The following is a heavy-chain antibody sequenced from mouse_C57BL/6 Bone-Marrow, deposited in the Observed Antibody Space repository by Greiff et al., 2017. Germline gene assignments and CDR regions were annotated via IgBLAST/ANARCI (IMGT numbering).Heavy chain of an antibody. D-gene: IGHD1-1*01. CDR1: GYTFTSYW. J-gene: IGHJ1*03. CDR2: INPSNGGT. V-gene: IGHV1-53*01. CDR3: AGRGCCYGTPYWYFDV. Sequence: QVQLQQPGTELVKPGASVKLSCKASGYTFTSYWMHWVKQRPGQGLEWIGNINPSNGGTNYNEKFKSKATLTVDKSSSTAYMQLISLTSENSAVYYCAGRGCCYGTPYWYFDVWGTGTTVTVSS.